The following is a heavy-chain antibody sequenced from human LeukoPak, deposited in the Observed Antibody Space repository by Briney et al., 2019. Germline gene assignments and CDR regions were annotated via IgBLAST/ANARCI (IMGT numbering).Heavy chain of an antibody. CDR3: AKGDVPVDSGYGFLSFDY. D-gene: IGHD5-12*01. V-gene: IGHV3-30*18. Sequence: PGGSLRLSCAASGFTFSSYGMHWVRQAPGKGLEWVAVISYDGSNKYYADSVKGRFTISRDNSKNTLYLQMNSLRAEDTAVYYCAKGDVPVDSGYGFLSFDYWGQGTLVTVSS. CDR2: ISYDGSNK. CDR1: GFTFSSYG. J-gene: IGHJ4*02.